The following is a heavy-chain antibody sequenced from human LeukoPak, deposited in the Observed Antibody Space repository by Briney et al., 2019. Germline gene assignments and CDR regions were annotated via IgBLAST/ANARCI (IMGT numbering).Heavy chain of an antibody. CDR1: GYIFTDYY. J-gene: IGHJ4*02. D-gene: IGHD3/OR15-3a*01. V-gene: IGHV1-2*02. CDR2: INPVTGGT. CDR3: ARANPIYVFWIGYF. Sequence: ASVKVSCKASGYIFTDYYVHWVRQAPEQGLEWMAWINPVTGGTNYAQKFQDRVTVTRDTSTSTAYMELSGLGSDDTAVYFCARANPIYVFWIGYFWGQGTLVTVSS.